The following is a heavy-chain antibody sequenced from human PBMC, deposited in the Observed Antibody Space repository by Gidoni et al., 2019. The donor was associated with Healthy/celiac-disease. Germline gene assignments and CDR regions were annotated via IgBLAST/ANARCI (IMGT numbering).Heavy chain of an antibody. V-gene: IGHV3-9*01. J-gene: IGHJ3*02. CDR3: AKGFKAYYYGTDVFDI. Sequence: EVQLVESGGGLVQPGRSLRLSCAASGFTFDDYAMHWVRQAPGKGLEWVSGISWNSGSIGYADSVKGRFTISRDNAKNSLYLQMNSLRAEDTALYYCAKGFKAYYYGTDVFDIWGQGTMVTVSS. CDR1: GFTFDDYA. CDR2: ISWNSGSI. D-gene: IGHD3-10*01.